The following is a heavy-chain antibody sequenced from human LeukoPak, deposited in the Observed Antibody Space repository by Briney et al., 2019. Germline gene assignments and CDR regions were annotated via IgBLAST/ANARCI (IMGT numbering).Heavy chain of an antibody. CDR2: ISSSSSYI. CDR1: GFTFSSYS. J-gene: IGHJ3*02. V-gene: IGHV3-21*04. CDR3: AKGKRGDYPPTDDAFDI. Sequence: GGSLRLSCAASGFTFSSYSMNWVRQAPGKGLEWVSSISSSSSYIYYADSVKGRFTISRDNAKNSLYLQMNSLRAEDMALYYCAKGKRGDYPPTDDAFDIWGQGTMVTVSS. D-gene: IGHD4-17*01.